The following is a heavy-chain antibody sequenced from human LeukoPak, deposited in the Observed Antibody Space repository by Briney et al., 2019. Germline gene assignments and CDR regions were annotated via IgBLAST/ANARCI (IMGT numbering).Heavy chain of an antibody. Sequence: PSETLSLTCTVSGGSISNYYRSWIRQPLGKGLEWIGYIYYSGNTNYNPSLKSRVTISVDTSKNQFSLRLSSVTAADTAVYYCARQRYSGRYYFDSWGQGTMGSVSS. D-gene: IGHD1-26*01. V-gene: IGHV4-59*08. J-gene: IGHJ4*02. CDR2: IYYSGNT. CDR3: ARQRYSGRYYFDS. CDR1: GGSISNYY.